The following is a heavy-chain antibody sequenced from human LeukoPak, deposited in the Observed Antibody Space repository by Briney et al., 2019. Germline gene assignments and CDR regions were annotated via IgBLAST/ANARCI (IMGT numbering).Heavy chain of an antibody. CDR2: IIPIFGTA. CDR3: ARVDGCSGGSCYSYYGMDV. Sequence: GSSVKVSCKASGGTFSSYAISWVRQAPGQGLEWMGGIIPIFGTANYAQKFQGRVTITADESTSTAYMELSSLKSEDTAVYYCARVDGCSGGSCYSYYGMDVWGQGTTVTVSS. V-gene: IGHV1-69*01. CDR1: GGTFSSYA. J-gene: IGHJ6*02. D-gene: IGHD2-15*01.